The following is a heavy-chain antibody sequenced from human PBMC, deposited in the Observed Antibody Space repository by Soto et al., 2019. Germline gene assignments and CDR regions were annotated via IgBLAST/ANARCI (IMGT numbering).Heavy chain of an antibody. D-gene: IGHD2-2*02. V-gene: IGHV1-2*04. J-gene: IGHJ3*02. CDR2: INPNSGGT. CDR3: ARADYCSSTSCYTGSEGAFDI. CDR1: GYTFTGYY. Sequence: ASVKVSCKASGYTFTGYYMHWVQQAPGQGLEWMGWINPNSGGTNYAQKFQGWVTMTRDTSISTAYMELSRLRSDDTAVYYCARADYCSSTSCYTGSEGAFDIWGQGTMVTVSS.